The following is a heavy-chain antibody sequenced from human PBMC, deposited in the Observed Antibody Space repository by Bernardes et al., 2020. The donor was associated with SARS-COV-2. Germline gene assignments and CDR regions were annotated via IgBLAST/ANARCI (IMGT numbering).Heavy chain of an antibody. V-gene: IGHV4-34*01. CDR2: INHSGST. CDR3: ASFEYSSALGFDY. CDR1: GGSFSGYY. Sequence: ETLSLTCAVYGGSFSGYYWSWIRQPPGKGLEWIGEINHSGSTNYNPSLKSRVTISVDTSKNQFSLKLSSVTAADTAVYYCASFEYSSALGFDYWGQGTLVTVSS. D-gene: IGHD6-6*01. J-gene: IGHJ4*02.